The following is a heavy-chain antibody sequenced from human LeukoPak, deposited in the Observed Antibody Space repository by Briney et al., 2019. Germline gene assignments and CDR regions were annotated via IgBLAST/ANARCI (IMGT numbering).Heavy chain of an antibody. V-gene: IGHV1-46*01. J-gene: IGHJ4*02. D-gene: IGHD3-22*01. Sequence: ASVKVSCKAFGYTFTSNYMHWVRQAPGQGPEWMGVISPSGGSTTYAQKFQGRVTLTRDMSTSTDYLELSSLRSEDTAVYYCAAVPTRYYYDSSGKNMFWDYWGQGTLVTVSS. CDR3: AAVPTRYYYDSSGKNMFWDY. CDR2: ISPSGGST. CDR1: GYTFTSNY.